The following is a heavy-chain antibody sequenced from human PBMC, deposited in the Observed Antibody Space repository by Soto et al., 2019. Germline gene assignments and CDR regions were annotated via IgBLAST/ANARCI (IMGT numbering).Heavy chain of an antibody. V-gene: IGHV3-33*01. D-gene: IGHD4-17*01. J-gene: IGHJ3*01. CDR1: GFTFSSYD. CDR2: IWYDGSNK. Sequence: PGGSVRLSCAASGFTFSSYDMHWVRQAPGKGLDWVAVIWYDGSNKDYADSVKGRFTISRDNSKNTLYLQMNSLRGEDTAVYYCARGYGVKSGTFDFWGQGTMVTVSS. CDR3: ARGYGVKSGTFDF.